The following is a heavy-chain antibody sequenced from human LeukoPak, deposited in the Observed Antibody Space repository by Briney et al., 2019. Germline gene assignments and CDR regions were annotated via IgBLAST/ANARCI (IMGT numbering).Heavy chain of an antibody. D-gene: IGHD6-19*01. Sequence: GRSLRLSCAASGFTFSGYGIHWVRQAPGKGLEWVAVIWHDGSAEFYVDSVKGRFRISRDDFKNTVYLQMNSLTAEDTARYHCAKDTTGGWSGYFDSWGQGTLVTVSS. V-gene: IGHV3-33*06. J-gene: IGHJ4*02. CDR1: GFTFSGYG. CDR2: IWHDGSAE. CDR3: AKDTTGGWSGYFDS.